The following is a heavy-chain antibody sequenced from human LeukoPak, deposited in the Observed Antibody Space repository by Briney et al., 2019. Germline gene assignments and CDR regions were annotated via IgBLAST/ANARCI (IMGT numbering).Heavy chain of an antibody. Sequence: GGSLRLSCAASGFSFSTYNMNWVRQAPGKALEWVSSITSSGREIFYIDSVKGRFTISRDNAEKSLYLQMDGLRAEDTAVYFCARDPYNGAYGNDYYYYMDAWGKGTTVTVSS. V-gene: IGHV3-21*01. CDR1: GFSFSTYN. CDR2: ITSSGREI. J-gene: IGHJ6*03. CDR3: ARDPYNGAYGNDYYYYMDA. D-gene: IGHD5-12*01.